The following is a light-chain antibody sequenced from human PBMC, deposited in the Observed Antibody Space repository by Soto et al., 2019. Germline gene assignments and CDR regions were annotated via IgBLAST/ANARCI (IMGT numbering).Light chain of an antibody. CDR2: KVS. CDR3: MQGTHWPPYT. Sequence: DVVMTQSPLSLPVTLGQPASISCRSSQSLAYSDGNTYLNWFQQRPGQSPRRLIYKVSNRDSGVPDRFSGSGSCTDFTLKISREEAEHVRVSYCMQGTHWPPYTFGQGTKLEIK. J-gene: IGKJ2*01. CDR1: QSLAYSDGNTY. V-gene: IGKV2-30*01.